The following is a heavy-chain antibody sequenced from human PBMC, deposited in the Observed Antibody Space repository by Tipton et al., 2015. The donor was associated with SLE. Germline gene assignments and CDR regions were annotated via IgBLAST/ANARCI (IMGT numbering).Heavy chain of an antibody. J-gene: IGHJ2*01. V-gene: IGHV4-4*02. CDR2: INHSGST. CDR1: SGSISSSNW. Sequence: TLSLTCAVSSGSISSSNWWSWVRQPPEKGLEWIGEINHSGSTNYNPSLKSRVTISVDTSKNQFSLKLSSVTAADTAVYYCARARYFDLWGRGTLVTVSS. CDR3: ARARYFDL.